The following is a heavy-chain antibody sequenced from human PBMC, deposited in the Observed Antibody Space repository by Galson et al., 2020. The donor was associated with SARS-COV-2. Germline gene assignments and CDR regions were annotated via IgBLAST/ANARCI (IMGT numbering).Heavy chain of an antibody. D-gene: IGHD5-18*01. V-gene: IGHV4-59*01. CDR3: ARGPNGYSYCPTLDN. CDR1: GGSIRGYY. J-gene: IGHJ4*02. Sequence: SETLSLTCIVSGGSIRGYYWTWIRQPPGKGPEWIGYVHYSGHTDYNPSLKSRVTISVDTSKSQFSLRLTSVTAADTAVYYCARGPNGYSYCPTLDNWGPGTQVTVSS. CDR2: VHYSGHT.